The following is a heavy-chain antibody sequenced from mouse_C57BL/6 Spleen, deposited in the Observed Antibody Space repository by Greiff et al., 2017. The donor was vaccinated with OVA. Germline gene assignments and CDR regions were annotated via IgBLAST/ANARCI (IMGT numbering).Heavy chain of an antibody. CDR1: GYTFTDYE. V-gene: IGHV1-15*01. CDR3: TRKEGGMDY. CDR2: IDPETGGT. D-gene: IGHD1-1*02. J-gene: IGHJ4*01. Sequence: QVQLQQSGAELVRPGASVTLSCKASGYTFTDYEMHWVKQTPVHGLEWIGAIDPETGGTAYNQKFKGKAILTADKSSSTAYVELRSLTSEDSAVYYCTRKEGGMDYWGQGTSVTVSS.